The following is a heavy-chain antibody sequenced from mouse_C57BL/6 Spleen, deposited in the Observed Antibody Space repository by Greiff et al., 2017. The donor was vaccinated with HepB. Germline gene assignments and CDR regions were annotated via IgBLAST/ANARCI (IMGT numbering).Heavy chain of an antibody. CDR2: INYDGSST. CDR1: GFTFSDYY. V-gene: IGHV5-16*01. CDR3: ARGDYDGPSTGGFDV. D-gene: IGHD2-4*01. J-gene: IGHJ1*03. Sequence: EVKLMESEGGLVQPGSSMKLSCTASGFTFSDYYMAWVRQVPEKGLEWVANINYDGSSTYYLDSLKSRFIISRDNAKNILYLQMSSLKSEDTATYYCARGDYDGPSTGGFDVWGTGTTVTVSS.